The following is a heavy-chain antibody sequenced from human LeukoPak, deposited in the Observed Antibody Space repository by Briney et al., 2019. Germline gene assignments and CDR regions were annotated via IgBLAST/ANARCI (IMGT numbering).Heavy chain of an antibody. V-gene: IGHV3-20*04. CDR2: INWNGGST. J-gene: IGHJ6*03. CDR3: ARDQKILWFGVRDMDV. Sequence: GGSLRLSCAASGFTFDDYGMSWVRQAPGKGLEWVSGINWNGGSTGYADSVKGRFTISRDNAKNSLYLQMNSLRAEDTAVYYCARDQKILWFGVRDMDVWGKGTTVTVSS. D-gene: IGHD3-10*01. CDR1: GFTFDDYG.